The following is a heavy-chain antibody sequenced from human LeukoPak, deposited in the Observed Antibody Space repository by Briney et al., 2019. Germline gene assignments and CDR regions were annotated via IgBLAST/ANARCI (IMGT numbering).Heavy chain of an antibody. D-gene: IGHD3-3*01. Sequence: GGSLRLSCAASGFTFSDYYMSWIRQAPGKGLEWVSYISSSGSTIYYADSVKGRFTISRDNAKNSLYLQMNSLRAEYTAVYYCARDSAIFGVVASADYWGQGTLVTVSS. CDR3: ARDSAIFGVVASADY. J-gene: IGHJ4*02. CDR1: GFTFSDYY. CDR2: ISSSGSTI. V-gene: IGHV3-11*04.